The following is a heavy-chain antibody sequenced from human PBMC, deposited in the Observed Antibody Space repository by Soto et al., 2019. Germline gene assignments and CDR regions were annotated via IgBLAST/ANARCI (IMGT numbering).Heavy chain of an antibody. CDR3: ARQIYDSDTGPNFQYYFDS. CDR1: GYSFAGYW. V-gene: IGHV5-10-1*01. CDR2: VVPSDSQT. Sequence: GDSLKISLNGSGYSFAGYWITRVRPKPGKGLAGVGRVVPSDSQTYYSPSFRVHVTISATKSITTVSLQWSSLRASDTAMYFCARQIYDSDTGPNFQYYFDSWGQGTPVTAPQ. J-gene: IGHJ4*02. D-gene: IGHD3-22*01.